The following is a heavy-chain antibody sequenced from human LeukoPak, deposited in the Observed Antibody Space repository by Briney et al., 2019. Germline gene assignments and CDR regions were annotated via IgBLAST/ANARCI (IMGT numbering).Heavy chain of an antibody. V-gene: IGHV3-48*02. J-gene: IGHJ4*02. Sequence: GGSLRLSCAASGFTLSHYTMNWARQAPGKGLEWVSDISSSSRTISYADSVKGRFTISRDNAKNSLYLQMNSLRDEDTAVYYCARERWGAAAGTDYWGQGTLVTVSS. CDR3: ARERWGAAAGTDY. D-gene: IGHD6-13*01. CDR1: GFTLSHYT. CDR2: ISSSSRTI.